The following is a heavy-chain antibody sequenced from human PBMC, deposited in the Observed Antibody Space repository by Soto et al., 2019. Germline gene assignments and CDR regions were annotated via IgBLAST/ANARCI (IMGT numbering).Heavy chain of an antibody. CDR1: GGSFSGYY. Sequence: SETLSLTCAVYGGSFSGYYWSWIRQPPGKGLEWIGEINHSGSTNYNPSLKSRVTISVDTSKNQFSLKLSSVTAADTAVYYCARTGPHSGWYDRMDYWGQGTLVTVSS. CDR2: INHSGST. V-gene: IGHV4-34*01. D-gene: IGHD6-19*01. J-gene: IGHJ4*02. CDR3: ARTGPHSGWYDRMDY.